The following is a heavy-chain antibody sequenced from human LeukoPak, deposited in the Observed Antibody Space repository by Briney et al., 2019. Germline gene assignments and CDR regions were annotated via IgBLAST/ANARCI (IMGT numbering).Heavy chain of an antibody. CDR1: GGSISSYY. CDR3: ARGRTDCSGGSCYFYYYYGMDV. V-gene: IGHV4-59*12. Sequence: SETLSLTCTVPGGSISSYYWSWIRKPPGKGLEWIGYIYYSGSTNYNPSLKSRVTISVDTSKNQFSLKLSSVTAADTAVYYCARGRTDCSGGSCYFYYYYGMDVWGQGTTVTVSS. D-gene: IGHD2-15*01. CDR2: IYYSGST. J-gene: IGHJ6*02.